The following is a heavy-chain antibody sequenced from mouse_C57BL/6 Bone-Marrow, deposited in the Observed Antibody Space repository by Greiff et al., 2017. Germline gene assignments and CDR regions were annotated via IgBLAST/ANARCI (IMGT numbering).Heavy chain of an antibody. CDR1: GYSITSGYY. Sequence: EVKVEESGPGLVKPSQSLSLTCSVTGYSITSGYYWNWIRQFPGNKLEWMGYISYDGSNNYDPSLKNRISITRDTSKNQFFLKLNSVTTEDTATYYCARGGYDDYWGQGTTLTVSS. J-gene: IGHJ2*01. D-gene: IGHD2-2*01. V-gene: IGHV3-6*01. CDR2: ISYDGSN. CDR3: ARGGYDDY.